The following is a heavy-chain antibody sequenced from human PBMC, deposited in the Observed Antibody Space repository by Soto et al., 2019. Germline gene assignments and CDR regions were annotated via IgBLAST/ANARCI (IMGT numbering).Heavy chain of an antibody. CDR3: ASTYYSDSSGYYLRRWAEYFQH. V-gene: IGHV1-18*01. CDR1: GYTFTSYG. Sequence: QVQLVQSGAEVKKPGASVKVSCKASGYTFTSYGISWVRQAPGQGLEWMGWISAYNGNTNYAQKLQGRVTMTTDTSTSTAYMELRSLRSDDTAVYYCASTYYSDSSGYYLRRWAEYFQHWGQGTLVTVSS. J-gene: IGHJ1*01. D-gene: IGHD3-22*01. CDR2: ISAYNGNT.